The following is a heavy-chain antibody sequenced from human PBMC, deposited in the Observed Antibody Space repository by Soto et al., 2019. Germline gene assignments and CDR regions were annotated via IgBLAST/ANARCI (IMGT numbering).Heavy chain of an antibody. CDR2: INPSGGST. CDR3: ARDQGGNWNSNWFDP. V-gene: IGHV1-46*03. D-gene: IGHD1-7*01. J-gene: IGHJ5*02. CDR1: GYTFTSYY. Sequence: VKVSCKASGYTFTSYYMHWVRQAPGQGLEWMGIINPSGGSTSYAQKFQGRVTMTRDTSTSTVYMELSSLRSEDTAVYYCARDQGGNWNSNWFDPWGQGTLVTVSS.